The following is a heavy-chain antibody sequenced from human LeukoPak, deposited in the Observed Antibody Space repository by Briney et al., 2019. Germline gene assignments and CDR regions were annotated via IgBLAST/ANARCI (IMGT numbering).Heavy chain of an antibody. J-gene: IGHJ3*02. D-gene: IGHD5-12*01. CDR1: GFTFSSYA. CDR2: ISGSGGST. Sequence: GGSLRLSCAASGFTFSSYAMSWVRQAPGKGLEWVSAISGSGGSTYYADPVKGRFTISRDNSKNTLYLQMNSLRAEDTAVYYCAKERLRGYSGYASSAFDIWGQGTMVTVSS. V-gene: IGHV3-23*01. CDR3: AKERLRGYSGYASSAFDI.